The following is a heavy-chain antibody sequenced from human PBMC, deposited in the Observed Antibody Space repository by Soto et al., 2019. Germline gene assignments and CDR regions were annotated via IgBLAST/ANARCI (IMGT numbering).Heavy chain of an antibody. V-gene: IGHV3-23*01. CDR2: ISGGGGST. J-gene: IGHJ4*02. Sequence: EVQVLDSGGDLVQSGGSLRLSCAASGFTFSNYAMSWVRQAPGMGLEWVSSISGGGGSTYYADSVKGRFTISRDDSKNTLYLQMNSLRAEDTAVYYCAKNTLFGSVTKDYRGQGTLVTVSS. CDR3: AKNTLFGSVTKDY. D-gene: IGHD3-10*01. CDR1: GFTFSNYA.